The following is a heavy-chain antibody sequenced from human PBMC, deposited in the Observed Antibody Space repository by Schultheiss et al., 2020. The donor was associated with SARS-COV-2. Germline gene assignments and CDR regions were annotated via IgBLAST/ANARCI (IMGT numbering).Heavy chain of an antibody. Sequence: SETLSLTCTVSGYSISSGYYWGWIRQPPGKGLEWIGSIYHSGSTYYNPSLKSRVTISVDTSKNQFSLKLSSVTAADTAVYYCARGLPYSSSWYYGYWGQGTLVTVSS. D-gene: IGHD6-13*01. J-gene: IGHJ4*02. V-gene: IGHV4-38-2*02. CDR2: IYHSGST. CDR3: ARGLPYSSSWYYGY. CDR1: GYSISSGYY.